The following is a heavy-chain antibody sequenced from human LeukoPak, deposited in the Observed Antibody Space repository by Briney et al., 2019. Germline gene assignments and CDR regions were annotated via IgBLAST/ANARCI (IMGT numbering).Heavy chain of an antibody. CDR3: ARHSRIAVAGTGEFDY. D-gene: IGHD6-19*01. Sequence: SETLSLTCTVSGGSISSSSYYWGWIRQPPGKGLEWIGSIYYSGSTYYSPSLKSRVTISVDTSKNQFSLKLSSVTAADTAVYYCARHSRIAVAGTGEFDYWGQGTLVTVSS. V-gene: IGHV4-39*01. CDR2: IYYSGST. CDR1: GGSISSSSYY. J-gene: IGHJ4*02.